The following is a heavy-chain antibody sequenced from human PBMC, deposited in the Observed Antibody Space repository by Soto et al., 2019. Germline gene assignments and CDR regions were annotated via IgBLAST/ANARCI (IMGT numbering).Heavy chain of an antibody. CDR2: IKRDGGEK. CDR1: GFTFSSYW. V-gene: IGHV3-7*03. CDR3: ARSVAAPYWYFDL. D-gene: IGHD6-19*01. J-gene: IGHJ2*01. Sequence: EVQLVESGGGLVQPGGSLRLSCAASGFTFSSYWMSWVHQAPGKGLEWVANIKRDGGEKYYVDSVKGRFTISRDNAKNSLYLQMNSLRAEDTAVYYCARSVAAPYWYFDLWGRGTLVTVSS.